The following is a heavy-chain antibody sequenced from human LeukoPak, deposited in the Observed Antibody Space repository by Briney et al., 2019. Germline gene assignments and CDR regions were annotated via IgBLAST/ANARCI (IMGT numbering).Heavy chain of an antibody. V-gene: IGHV3-30*03. J-gene: IGHJ4*02. CDR2: ISYDGSNK. CDR3: ARGMDDFWSGYLF. D-gene: IGHD3-3*01. CDR1: GFTFSSYG. Sequence: GGSLRLSCAASGFTFSSYGMHWVRQAPGKGLEWVAVISYDGSNKYYADSVKGRFTISRDNSKNTLYLQMNSLRAEDTAVYYCARGMDDFWSGYLFWGQGTLVTVSS.